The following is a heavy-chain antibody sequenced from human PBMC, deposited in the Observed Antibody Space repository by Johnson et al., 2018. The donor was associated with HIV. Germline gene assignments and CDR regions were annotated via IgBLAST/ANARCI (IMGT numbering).Heavy chain of an antibody. J-gene: IGHJ3*02. CDR2: ISWNSDTI. Sequence: QVQLVESGGGLVKPGGSLRLSCAASGFIFSDYYMSWIRQAPGKGLEWVSGISWNSDTIGYADSVKGRFAISRDNAKNSLYLQMNSLRAEDMAVYYCARRVGMIVVDRGAYDIWGQGTMVTVSS. D-gene: IGHD3-22*01. CDR3: ARRVGMIVVDRGAYDI. V-gene: IGHV3-11*04. CDR1: GFIFSDYY.